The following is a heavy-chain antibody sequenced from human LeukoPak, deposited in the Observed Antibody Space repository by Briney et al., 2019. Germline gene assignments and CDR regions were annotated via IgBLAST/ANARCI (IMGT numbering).Heavy chain of an antibody. D-gene: IGHD3-22*01. Sequence: SETLSLTCTVSGSSISSSSYYWGWIRQPPGKGLEWIGSIYYSGSTYYNPSLKSRVTISVDTSKNQFSLKLSSVTAADTAVYYCARTTYYYDSSGYPYYLIDYWGQGTLVTVSS. CDR3: ARTTYYYDSSGYPYYLIDY. CDR1: GSSISSSSYY. V-gene: IGHV4-39*07. CDR2: IYYSGST. J-gene: IGHJ4*02.